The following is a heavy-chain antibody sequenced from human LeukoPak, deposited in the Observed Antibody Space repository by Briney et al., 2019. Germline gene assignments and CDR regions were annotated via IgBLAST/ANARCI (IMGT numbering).Heavy chain of an antibody. D-gene: IGHD2-2*01. CDR2: IRSKAYGGTT. J-gene: IGHJ5*02. CDR3: TRDVQVVVPAATNGFDP. Sequence: GGSLRLSCTASGFTFGDYAMSWFRQAPGKGLEWVGFIRSKAYGGTTEYAASVKGRFTISRDDSKSIAYLQMNSLKTEDTAVYYCTRDVQVVVPAATNGFDPWGQGTLVTVSS. CDR1: GFTFGDYA. V-gene: IGHV3-49*03.